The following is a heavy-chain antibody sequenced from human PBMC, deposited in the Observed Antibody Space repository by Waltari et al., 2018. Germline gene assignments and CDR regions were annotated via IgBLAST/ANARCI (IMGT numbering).Heavy chain of an antibody. V-gene: IGHV1-18*04. Sequence: QVQLVQSGAEVKKPGASVKVSCKATAYSFPNYGVRWVRQAPGQGLKWMGWISGYNGNTKYAQKFQGRVTMTTDTSTSTAYMELMSLRSDDAAVYYCAGSTSPLGYYYYGMDVWGQGTTVTVSS. CDR1: AYSFPNYG. J-gene: IGHJ6*02. CDR3: AGSTSPLGYYYYGMDV. CDR2: ISGYNGNT. D-gene: IGHD1-26*01.